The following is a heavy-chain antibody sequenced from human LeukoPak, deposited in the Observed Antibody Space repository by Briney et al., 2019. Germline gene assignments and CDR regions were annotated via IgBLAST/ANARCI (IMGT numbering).Heavy chain of an antibody. V-gene: IGHV3-23*01. Sequence: GGSLRLSCAASGFTFSTYAMSWVRQAPGKGLEWVSGISGSDDSTYYADSVKGRFTISRDNSKNTLYLQMNSLRAEDTAVYYCAKVGVSSGYSPLDYWGQGTLVTVSS. CDR2: ISGSDDST. J-gene: IGHJ4*02. D-gene: IGHD3-22*01. CDR3: AKVGVSSGYSPLDY. CDR1: GFTFSTYA.